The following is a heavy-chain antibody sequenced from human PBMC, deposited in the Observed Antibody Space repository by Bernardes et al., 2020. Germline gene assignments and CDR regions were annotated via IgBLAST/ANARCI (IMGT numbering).Heavy chain of an antibody. Sequence: ASAKVSCKASGYTFTSYDINWVRQDTGQGLEWMGWMNPNSGNTGYAQKFQGRVTMTRNTSISTAYMELSSLRSEDTAVYYCARISRGELRADYWGQGTLVTVSS. CDR2: MNPNSGNT. J-gene: IGHJ4*02. CDR1: GYTFTSYD. D-gene: IGHD1-26*01. V-gene: IGHV1-8*01. CDR3: ARISRGELRADY.